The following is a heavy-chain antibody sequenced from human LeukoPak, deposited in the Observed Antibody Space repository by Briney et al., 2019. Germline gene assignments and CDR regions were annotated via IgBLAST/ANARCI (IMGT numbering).Heavy chain of an antibody. Sequence: PSGTLSLTCAVSGGSISSSNWWSWVRQPPGQGLEWIGYIYYSGGTNYNPSLKSRVTISVDTSKNQFSLNLSSVTAADTAVYYCASLPLAGTDFDYWGQGTLVTVSS. CDR1: GGSISSSNW. CDR3: ASLPLAGTDFDY. V-gene: IGHV4-4*02. J-gene: IGHJ4*02. D-gene: IGHD6-19*01. CDR2: IYYSGGT.